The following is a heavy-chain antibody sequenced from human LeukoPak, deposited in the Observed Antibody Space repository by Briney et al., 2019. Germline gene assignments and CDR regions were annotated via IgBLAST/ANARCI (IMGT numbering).Heavy chain of an antibody. CDR2: MNPNSGNT. V-gene: IGHV1-8*03. Sequence: ASVKVSCKASGYTFTSYDINWVRQATGQGLEWMVWMNPNSGNTGYAQKFQGRVTITRNTSISTAYMELSSLRSEDTAVYYCASGSFDFWSGYYLDYWGQGTLVTVSS. D-gene: IGHD3-3*01. CDR1: GYTFTSYD. J-gene: IGHJ4*02. CDR3: ASGSFDFWSGYYLDY.